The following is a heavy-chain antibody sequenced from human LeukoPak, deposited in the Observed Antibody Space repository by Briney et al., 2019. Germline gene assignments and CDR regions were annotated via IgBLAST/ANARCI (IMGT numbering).Heavy chain of an antibody. J-gene: IGHJ4*02. V-gene: IGHV3-7*03. CDR3: ARWGIGEQWPPGPYYFDY. D-gene: IGHD6-19*01. Sequence: GGSLSLSGAASGFTFISIWMGWVGRAPGRGLGGVANIKQKGSEKYYVDSVKGRFTISRDNAKNSLYLQMNSLRAEDTAVYYCARWGIGEQWPPGPYYFDYWGQGTLVTVSS. CDR2: IKQKGSEK. CDR1: GFTFISIW.